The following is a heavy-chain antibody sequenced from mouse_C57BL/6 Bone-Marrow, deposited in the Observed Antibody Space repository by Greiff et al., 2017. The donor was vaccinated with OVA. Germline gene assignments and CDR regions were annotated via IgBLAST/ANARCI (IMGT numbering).Heavy chain of an antibody. D-gene: IGHD2-2*01. CDR3: ARLYGYDPGY. CDR1: GYTFTDYY. CDR2: INPYNGGT. V-gene: IGHV1-19*01. Sequence: VQLKQSGPVLVKPGASVKMSCKASGYTFTDYYMNWVKQSHGKSLEWIGVINPYNGGTSYNQKFKGKATLTVDKSSSTAYMELNSLTSEDSAVYYCARLYGYDPGYWGQGTTLTVSS. J-gene: IGHJ2*01.